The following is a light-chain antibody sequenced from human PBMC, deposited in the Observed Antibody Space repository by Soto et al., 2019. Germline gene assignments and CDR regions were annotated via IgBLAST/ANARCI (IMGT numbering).Light chain of an antibody. V-gene: IGKV1-5*03. CDR2: KAS. CDR3: QQYNSYPLT. J-gene: IGKJ4*01. CDR1: NSSSSW. Sequence: DIQMTQSPSTLSASLGDRVTTTCRASNSSSSWLAWYQQKPGKAPKLLIYKASSLESGVPSRFSGSGSGTEFTLTISSLQPDDFATFYCQQYNSYPLTFGGGTKV.